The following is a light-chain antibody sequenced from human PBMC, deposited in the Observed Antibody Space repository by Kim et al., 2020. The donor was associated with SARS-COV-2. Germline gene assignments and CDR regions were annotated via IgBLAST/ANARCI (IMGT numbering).Light chain of an antibody. CDR1: SSDVGSYNL. Sequence: PGQSITISCTGTSSDVGSYNLVSWYQQHPGKAPKLMIYEVSKRPSGFSNRFSGSKSGNTASLTISGLQAEDEADYYCCSYAGSSTLFGGGTQLTVL. CDR2: EVS. J-gene: IGLJ2*01. V-gene: IGLV2-23*02. CDR3: CSYAGSSTL.